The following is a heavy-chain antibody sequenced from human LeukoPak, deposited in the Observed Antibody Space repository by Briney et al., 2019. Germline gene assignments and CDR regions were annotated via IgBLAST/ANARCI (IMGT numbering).Heavy chain of an antibody. D-gene: IGHD3-10*01. J-gene: IGHJ5*02. CDR2: IYYSGSN. CDR3: ARPLSDYYGSGSNWFDP. Sequence: KPSETLSLTCTVSGGSISSCSYYWGWVRQPPGRGLEWIGSIYYSGSNYYTASVKSRVTISVDTSKNQLSLKLSSVTAADTAVYYCARPLSDYYGSGSNWFDPWGQGTLVTVSS. V-gene: IGHV4-39*01. CDR1: GGSISSCSYY.